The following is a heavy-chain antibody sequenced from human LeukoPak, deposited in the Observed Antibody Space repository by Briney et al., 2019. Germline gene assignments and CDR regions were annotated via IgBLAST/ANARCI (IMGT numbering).Heavy chain of an antibody. D-gene: IGHD3-3*01. Sequence: GGSLRLSCAASGFTFSSYWMSWVRQAPGKGLEWVANIKQDGSEKYYVDSVKGRFTISRDNAKNSLYLQMNSLRAEDTAVYYCASLQLSGETYDFWSGYFNDAFDIWGQGTMVTVSS. J-gene: IGHJ3*02. CDR3: ASLQLSGETYDFWSGYFNDAFDI. V-gene: IGHV3-7*01. CDR1: GFTFSSYW. CDR2: IKQDGSEK.